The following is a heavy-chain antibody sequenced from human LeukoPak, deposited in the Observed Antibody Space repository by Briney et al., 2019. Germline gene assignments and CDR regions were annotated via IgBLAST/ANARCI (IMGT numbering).Heavy chain of an antibody. D-gene: IGHD3-22*01. CDR1: GGSFSGYY. Sequence: SETLSLTCAVYGGSFSGYYWSWIRQPPGKGLEWIEEINHSGSTNYNPSLKSRVAISVDTSKNQFSLKLSSVTAADTAVYYCARDRRTSGYYLPLWAFDIWGQGTMVTVSS. V-gene: IGHV4-34*01. J-gene: IGHJ3*02. CDR3: ARDRRTSGYYLPLWAFDI. CDR2: INHSGST.